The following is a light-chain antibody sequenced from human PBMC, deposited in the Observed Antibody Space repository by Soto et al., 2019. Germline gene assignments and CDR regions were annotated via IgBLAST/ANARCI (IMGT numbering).Light chain of an antibody. CDR3: SSYTSRSSWV. Sequence: QSALTQPASVSGSPGQSITISCTGTSSDVGGYNYVSWYQQHPGKAPQLMIYDVSKRPSGVSNRFSGSKSGNTASLTISGLQAEDEADYYCSSYTSRSSWVFGGGTKLTVL. CDR1: SSDVGGYNY. J-gene: IGLJ3*02. CDR2: DVS. V-gene: IGLV2-14*01.